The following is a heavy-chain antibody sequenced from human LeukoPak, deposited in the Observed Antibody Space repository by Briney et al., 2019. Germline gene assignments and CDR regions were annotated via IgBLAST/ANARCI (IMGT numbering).Heavy chain of an antibody. Sequence: PGGSLRLSCAASGFTFSSYAMSWVRQAPGKGLEWVSGISGSGGSTYYADFVDGRFTISRDNSKNTLYLQMNSLRAEDTAIYYCAKGYSSSASSGRFGYWGQGTLVTVSS. D-gene: IGHD6-13*01. CDR3: AKGYSSSASSGRFGY. CDR2: ISGSGGST. V-gene: IGHV3-23*01. J-gene: IGHJ4*02. CDR1: GFTFSSYA.